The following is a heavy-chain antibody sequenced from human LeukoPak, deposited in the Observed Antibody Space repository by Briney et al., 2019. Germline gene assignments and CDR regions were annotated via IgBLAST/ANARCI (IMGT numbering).Heavy chain of an antibody. D-gene: IGHD3-22*01. CDR1: GGSISSSSYY. J-gene: IGHJ4*02. CDR2: IYYSGST. CDR3: ASLCDSSGYYFDY. Sequence: PSETLSLTRTVSGGSISSSSYYWGWIRQPPGKGLEWVGSIYYSGSTYYNPSLKSRVTISVDTSKNQFSLKLRSVTAADTAVYYCASLCDSSGYYFDYWGQGTLVTVSS. V-gene: IGHV4-39*01.